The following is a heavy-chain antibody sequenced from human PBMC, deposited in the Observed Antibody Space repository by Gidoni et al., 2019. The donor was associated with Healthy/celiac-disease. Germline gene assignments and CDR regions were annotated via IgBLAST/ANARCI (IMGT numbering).Heavy chain of an antibody. Sequence: EVQPVQSGAEVNKPGESLKISCKGAGYSFTSYWIGRVRQMPGKGLEWMGLIYPGDSDTRYSQSIQGQVTISADKSISTAYLQWSSLKASDTAMYYCARYSGSYYRRYYFDYWGQGTLVTVSS. CDR1: GYSFTSYW. CDR3: ARYSGSYYRRYYFDY. V-gene: IGHV5-51*01. CDR2: IYPGDSDT. D-gene: IGHD1-26*01. J-gene: IGHJ4*02.